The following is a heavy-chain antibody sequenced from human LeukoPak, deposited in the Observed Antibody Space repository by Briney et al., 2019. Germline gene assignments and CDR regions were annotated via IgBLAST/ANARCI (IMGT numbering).Heavy chain of an antibody. D-gene: IGHD3-22*01. CDR2: ISSSGSTI. J-gene: IGHJ3*02. CDR3: ASGIVADAFDI. CDR1: GFTFSSYE. Sequence: GGSLRLSCAASGFTFSSYEVNWVRQAPGKGLEWVSYISSSGSTIYYADSVKGRFTISRDNAKNSLYLQMNSLRAEDTAVYYCASGIVADAFDIWGQGTMVTVSS. V-gene: IGHV3-48*03.